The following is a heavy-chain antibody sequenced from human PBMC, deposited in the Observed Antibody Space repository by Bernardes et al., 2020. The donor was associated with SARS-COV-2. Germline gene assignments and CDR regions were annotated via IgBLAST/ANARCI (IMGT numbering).Heavy chain of an antibody. V-gene: IGHV3-66*02. J-gene: IGHJ6*02. CDR3: ARGGYYDSSGYYGAGYYGMDV. Sequence: GGSLRLSRAASGFTVSSNYMSWVRQAPGKGLEWVSVIYSGGSTYYADSVKGRFTISRDNSKNTLYLQMNSLRAEDTAVYYCARGGYYDSSGYYGAGYYGMDVWGQGTTVTVSS. CDR1: GFTVSSNY. D-gene: IGHD3-22*01. CDR2: IYSGGST.